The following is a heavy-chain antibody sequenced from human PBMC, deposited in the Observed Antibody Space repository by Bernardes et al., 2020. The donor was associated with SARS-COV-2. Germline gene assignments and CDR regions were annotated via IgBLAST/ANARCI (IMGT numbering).Heavy chain of an antibody. Sequence: GGSLRLSCTASGFTFGDYAMSWVRQAPGKGLEWVGFIRSKAYGGTTEYAASVKGRFTISRDDSKSTQRITAPKPEHSLREEDTAVYYCAREIVVVNSFSDHWGQGTLVTVSS. J-gene: IGHJ4*02. V-gene: IGHV3-49*04. CDR3: AREIVVVNSFSDH. CDR1: GFTFGDYA. D-gene: IGHD3-22*01. CDR2: IRSKAYGGTT.